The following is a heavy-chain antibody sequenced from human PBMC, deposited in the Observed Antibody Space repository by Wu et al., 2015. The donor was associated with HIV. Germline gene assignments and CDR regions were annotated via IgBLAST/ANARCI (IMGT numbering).Heavy chain of an antibody. J-gene: IGHJ4*02. CDR2: ISPDRGGT. CDR3: ARAVAGRFFDWLPHLDY. Sequence: QVQLVQSGAEVQKPGASVKVSCKASGYIFSDNYIHWVRQAPGQGLEWLGWISPDRGGTNIGQKFQGRLTLTRDTSISTVYMALSRLRSDDTALYYCARAVAGRFFDWLPHLDYWGQGALVTVSS. D-gene: IGHD3-9*01. V-gene: IGHV1-2*02. CDR1: GYIFSDNY.